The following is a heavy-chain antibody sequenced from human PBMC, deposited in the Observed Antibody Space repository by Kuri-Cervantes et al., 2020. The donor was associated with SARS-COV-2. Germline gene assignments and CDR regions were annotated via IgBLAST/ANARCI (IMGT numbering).Heavy chain of an antibody. J-gene: IGHJ4*02. CDR3: ARAVSGGNSHYDF. Sequence: GESLKISCAVSGSTFSDYSMHWVRQGPGRGLVWVSRIKSDGSSTSYADSVEGRFTISRDNAKNTLYLQMNSLRAEDTAVYYCARAVSGGNSHYDFWGQGALVTVSS. CDR2: IKSDGSST. D-gene: IGHD4-23*01. CDR1: GSTFSDYS. V-gene: IGHV3-74*01.